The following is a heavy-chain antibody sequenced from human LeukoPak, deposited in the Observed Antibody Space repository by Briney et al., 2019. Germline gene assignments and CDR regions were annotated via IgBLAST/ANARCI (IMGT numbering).Heavy chain of an antibody. CDR1: GLTFSNYE. Sequence: GGSLRLSCAASGLTFSNYEMNWVRQAPGKGLEWVSYISNSGSTIYYADSVKGRFTISRDNSKNTLYLQMNSLRVEDTAVYYCAKEVIWVGNWNSRYAFEIWGQGTMVTVSS. V-gene: IGHV3-48*03. D-gene: IGHD1-1*01. CDR3: AKEVIWVGNWNSRYAFEI. CDR2: ISNSGSTI. J-gene: IGHJ3*02.